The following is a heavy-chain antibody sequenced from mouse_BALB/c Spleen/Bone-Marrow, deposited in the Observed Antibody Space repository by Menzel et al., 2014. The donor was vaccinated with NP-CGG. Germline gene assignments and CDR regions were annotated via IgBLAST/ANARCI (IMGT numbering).Heavy chain of an antibody. CDR2: IWGDGST. D-gene: IGHD1-1*01. Sequence: QVQLQQSGPGLVAPSQSLSITCTVSGFSLTSYGVSWVRQPPGKGLEWLGVIWGDGSTNYHSALISRLSISKDNSKSQVFLKLNSLRTDDTATYYCAIITTVVAHYYAMDYWGQGTSVTVSS. CDR3: AIITTVVAHYYAMDY. V-gene: IGHV2-3*01. CDR1: GFSLTSYG. J-gene: IGHJ4*01.